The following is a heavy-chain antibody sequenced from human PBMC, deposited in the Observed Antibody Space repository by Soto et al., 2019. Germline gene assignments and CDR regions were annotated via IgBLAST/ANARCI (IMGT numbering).Heavy chain of an antibody. CDR2: IIPIFGTA. J-gene: IGHJ6*02. CDR1: GGTFSSYA. Sequence: ASVKVSCKASGGTFSSYAISWVRQAPGQGLEWMGGIIPIFGTANYAQKFQGRVTITADESTSTAYMELSSLRSEDTAVYYCASTEVTAMETSHYYYYGMDVWGQGTTVTVSS. V-gene: IGHV1-69*13. CDR3: ASTEVTAMETSHYYYYGMDV. D-gene: IGHD5-18*01.